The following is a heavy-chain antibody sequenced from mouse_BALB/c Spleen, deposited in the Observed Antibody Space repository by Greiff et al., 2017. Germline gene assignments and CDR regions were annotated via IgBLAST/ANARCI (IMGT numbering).Heavy chain of an antibody. V-gene: IGHV1-7*01. Sequence: QVQLKESGAELAKPGASVTMSCTASGYTFTSYWMHWVKQRPGQGLEWIGYINPSTGYTEYNQKFKDKATLTADKSSSTAYMQLSNLTSEDSAVYYCASYGSSFDYWGQGTTLTVSS. J-gene: IGHJ2*01. CDR2: INPSTGYT. D-gene: IGHD1-1*01. CDR1: GYTFTSYW. CDR3: ASYGSSFDY.